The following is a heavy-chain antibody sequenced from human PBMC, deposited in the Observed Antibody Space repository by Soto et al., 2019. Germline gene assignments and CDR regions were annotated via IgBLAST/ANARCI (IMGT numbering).Heavy chain of an antibody. J-gene: IGHJ4*02. Sequence: EVQLVESGGGLVQPGGSLRLSCAASGFTFSSHEMNWVRQALGKGLEWVSYISSGGGVTYYADSVQGRFTISRDNAKHSLYLQMNSMRAEDTAIYYCARASGYYPIDYWGQGTLVTVSS. D-gene: IGHD3-3*01. CDR1: GFTFSSHE. CDR2: ISSGGGVT. V-gene: IGHV3-48*03. CDR3: ARASGYYPIDY.